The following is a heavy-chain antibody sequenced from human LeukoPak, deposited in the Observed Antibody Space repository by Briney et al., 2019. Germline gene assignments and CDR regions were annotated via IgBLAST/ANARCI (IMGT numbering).Heavy chain of an antibody. CDR2: ISAYNGNT. CDR3: ARLRVVAAGIVYFDY. CDR1: GGTFSSYA. V-gene: IGHV1-18*01. J-gene: IGHJ4*02. D-gene: IGHD6-13*01. Sequence: ASVTVSCKASGGTFSSYAISWVRQAPGQGLEWMGWISAYNGNTNYAQKLQGRVTMTTDTSTSTAYMELRSLRSDDTAVYYCARLRVVAAGIVYFDYWGQGTLVTVSS.